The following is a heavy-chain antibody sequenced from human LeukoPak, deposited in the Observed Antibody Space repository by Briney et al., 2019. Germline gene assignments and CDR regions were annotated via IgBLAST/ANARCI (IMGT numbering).Heavy chain of an antibody. CDR2: IYQSGST. J-gene: IGHJ4*02. Sequence: SGTLSLTCAVSDGSISISNWWSWVRQPPGKGLEWIGEIYQSGSTNYNPSLKSRVTISVDKSKSQFSLKLSSVTAADTAVYYCCRVACDSGFCNVDYWGQGTLVPVTS. V-gene: IGHV4-4*02. CDR3: CRVACDSGFCNVDY. D-gene: IGHD3-22*01. CDR1: DGSISISNW.